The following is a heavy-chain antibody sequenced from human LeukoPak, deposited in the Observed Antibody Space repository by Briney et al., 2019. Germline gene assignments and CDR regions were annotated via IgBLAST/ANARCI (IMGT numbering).Heavy chain of an antibody. D-gene: IGHD3-22*01. CDR3: AKGYYYDTSGYYSVDF. CDR2: ISGGGGST. V-gene: IGHV3-23*01. Sequence: PGGSLRLPCAASGFTFSNYVMSWVRQAPGKGLERVSAISGGGGSTYYADSVRGRVTISRDNSKNMLYLQMNSLRAEDTAVYYCAKGYYYDTSGYYSVDFWGQGTLVTVSS. J-gene: IGHJ4*02. CDR1: GFTFSNYV.